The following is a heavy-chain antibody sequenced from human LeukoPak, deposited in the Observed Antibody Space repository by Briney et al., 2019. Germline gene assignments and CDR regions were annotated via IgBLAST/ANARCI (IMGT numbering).Heavy chain of an antibody. CDR3: AIMHGYYDGSGYWVQ. V-gene: IGHV3-23*01. CDR1: GFTFGSYG. CDR2: ITPNADRT. Sequence: PGASLRLSCAASGFTFGSYGMSWVRQAPGKGLEWVSFITPNADRTSYADSVEGRFTISRDNPRNTLYMQMNSLRDEDTAVYYCAIMHGYYDGSGYWVQWGQGTLVTVSS. D-gene: IGHD3-22*01. J-gene: IGHJ1*01.